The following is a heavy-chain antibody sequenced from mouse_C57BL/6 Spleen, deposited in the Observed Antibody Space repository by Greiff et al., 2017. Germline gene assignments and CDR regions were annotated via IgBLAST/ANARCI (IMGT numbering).Heavy chain of an antibody. D-gene: IGHD1-1*01. CDR3: ARIEYYGSSWPTLDY. CDR1: GYTFTSYW. J-gene: IGHJ2*01. V-gene: IGHV1-55*01. CDR2: IYPGSGTT. Sequence: QVQLQQPGAELVKPGTSVKMSCKASGYTFTSYWITWVKQRPGHGLEWIGDIYPGSGTTNYNEKFKSKATLTVDTSSSTAYMQLSSLTSEDSAVYYCARIEYYGSSWPTLDYWGQGTTLTVSS.